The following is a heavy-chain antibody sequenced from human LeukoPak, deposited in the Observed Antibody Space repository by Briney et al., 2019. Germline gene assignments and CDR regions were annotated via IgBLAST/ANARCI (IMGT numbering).Heavy chain of an antibody. D-gene: IGHD6-19*01. V-gene: IGHV4-34*01. J-gene: IGHJ4*02. CDR2: INQSGIT. Sequence: SETLSLTCAVYGGSFSGYYWSWIRQPPGKGLEWIGEINQSGITNYNPSLKSRVTVAVDTSKNQFSLKLSSVTAADTAVYYCARFVVGQWLINYWGQGALVTVSS. CDR1: GGSFSGYY. CDR3: ARFVVGQWLINY.